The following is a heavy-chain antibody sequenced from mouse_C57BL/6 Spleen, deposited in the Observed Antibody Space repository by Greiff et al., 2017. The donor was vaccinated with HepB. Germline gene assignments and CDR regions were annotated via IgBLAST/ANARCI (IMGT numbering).Heavy chain of an antibody. V-gene: IGHV1-26*01. CDR1: GYTFTDYY. CDR2: INPNNGGT. J-gene: IGHJ2*01. Sequence: VQLQQSGPELVKPGASVKISCKASGYTFTDYYMNWVKQSHGKSLEWIGDINPNNGGTSYNQKFKGKATLTVDKSSSTAYMELRSLTSEDSAVYYCARWITTVVAHYFDYWGQGTTLTVSS. D-gene: IGHD1-1*01. CDR3: ARWITTVVAHYFDY.